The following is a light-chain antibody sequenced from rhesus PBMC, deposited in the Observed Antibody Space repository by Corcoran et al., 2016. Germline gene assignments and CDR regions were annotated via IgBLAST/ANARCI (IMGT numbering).Light chain of an antibody. Sequence: DIQMSQSPSSLSASVGDKVTITCRASQGISNALAWYQQKPGKAPKLLVYAASSLESGVPSRFSGSRAGTDFTLTISSLQPEDFATYYYQQGYSTPYSFGQGTKVEIK. CDR3: QQGYSTPYS. CDR1: QGISNA. V-gene: IGKV1-33*02. J-gene: IGKJ2*01. CDR2: AAS.